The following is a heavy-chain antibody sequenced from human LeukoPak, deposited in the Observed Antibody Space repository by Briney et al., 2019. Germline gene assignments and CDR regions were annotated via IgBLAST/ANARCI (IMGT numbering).Heavy chain of an antibody. CDR2: ISGSGGSS. J-gene: IGHJ6*02. D-gene: IGHD2-15*01. V-gene: IGHV3-64D*09. Sequence: GGSLSLSCSASGFPFSSYAMHWVRQARGKGLEYVSAISGSGGSSYYADSVKGRFTISRDNSKNTLYLQMSSLRAEDTAVYFCVRGYSFGPYGMDVWGQGTTVSVSS. CDR1: GFPFSSYA. CDR3: VRGYSFGPYGMDV.